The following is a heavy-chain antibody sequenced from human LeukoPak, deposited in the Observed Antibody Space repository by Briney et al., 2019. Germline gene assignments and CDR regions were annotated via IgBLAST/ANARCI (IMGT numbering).Heavy chain of an antibody. CDR2: IWYDGSNK. V-gene: IGHV3-33*01. Sequence: GGSLRLSCAASGFTFSSYGMHWVRQAPGKGLEWVAVIWYDGSNKYYADSVKGRFTISRDNSKNTLYLQMNSLRAEDTAVYYCAGEGMYSSSSYFDYWGQGTLVTVSS. CDR1: GFTFSSYG. J-gene: IGHJ4*02. CDR3: AGEGMYSSSSYFDY. D-gene: IGHD6-6*01.